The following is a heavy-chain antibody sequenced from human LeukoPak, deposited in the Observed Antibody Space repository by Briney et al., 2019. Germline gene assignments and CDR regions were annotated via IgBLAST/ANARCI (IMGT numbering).Heavy chain of an antibody. Sequence: SVKVSCKASGGTFSSYAISWVRQAPGQGLEWMGGIIPIFGTANYAQKFQGRVTITTDESTSTAYMELSSLRPEDTAVYYCARAQAVAGRNWFDPWGQGTLVTVSS. D-gene: IGHD6-19*01. CDR2: IIPIFGTA. CDR1: GGTFSSYA. CDR3: ARAQAVAGRNWFDP. J-gene: IGHJ5*02. V-gene: IGHV1-69*05.